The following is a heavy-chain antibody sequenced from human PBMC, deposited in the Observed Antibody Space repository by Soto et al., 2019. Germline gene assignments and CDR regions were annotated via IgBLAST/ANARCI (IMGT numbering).Heavy chain of an antibody. CDR2: ISAYNGNT. CDR1: GYTFTSYG. CDR3: ARDRTIFGLPHSGY. D-gene: IGHD3-3*01. J-gene: IGHJ4*02. V-gene: IGHV1-18*01. Sequence: ASVKVSFKASGYTFTSYGISWMRQAPGQGLERMGWISAYNGNTNYAQKLQGRVTMTTDTSTSTAYTELRSLRSDDTAVYYCARDRTIFGLPHSGYWGQGTLVTVSS.